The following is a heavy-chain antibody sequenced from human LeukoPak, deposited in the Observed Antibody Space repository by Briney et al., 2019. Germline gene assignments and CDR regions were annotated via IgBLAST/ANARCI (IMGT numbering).Heavy chain of an antibody. Sequence: GGSLSPSCAASGFTFSNAWMSWVRQAPGKGLEWVGRIKSKSDGGTTDYAAPVKGRFTISRDDSKNTLYLQMSSLKTEDTAVYYCTTVGRAGRREMATNLSYWGEGTLVTVSS. V-gene: IGHV3-15*01. CDR2: IKSKSDGGTT. D-gene: IGHD5-24*01. CDR3: TTVGRAGRREMATNLSY. CDR1: GFTFSNAW. J-gene: IGHJ4*02.